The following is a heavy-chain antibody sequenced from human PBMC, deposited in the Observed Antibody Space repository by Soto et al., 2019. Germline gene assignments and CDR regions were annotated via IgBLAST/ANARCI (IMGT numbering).Heavy chain of an antibody. CDR3: ASLFYYGMDV. Sequence: SETLSLTCTVSGGSISSYYWSWIRQPPGKGLEWIGYIYYSGSTNYNPSLKSRVTISVDTSKNQFSLKLSSVTAADTAVYYCASLFYYGMDVWGQGTTVTVSS. J-gene: IGHJ6*02. CDR1: GGSISSYY. V-gene: IGHV4-59*08. CDR2: IYYSGST.